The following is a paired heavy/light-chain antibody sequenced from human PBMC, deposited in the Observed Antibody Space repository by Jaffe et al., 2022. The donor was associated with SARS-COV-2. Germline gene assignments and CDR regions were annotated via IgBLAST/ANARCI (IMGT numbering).Heavy chain of an antibody. V-gene: IGHV3-74*01. J-gene: IGHJ4*02. CDR1: GFIFSSYW. CDR3: ARETGDSGSWYHDY. CDR2: IKTDGSST. Sequence: EVQLVESGGDLVQTGGSLRLSCVASGFIFSSYWMHWVRHVPGKGLVWVSRIKTDGSSTNYAGSVKGRFTVSRDNAKNTLYLQMSSLRAEDTAVYYCARETGDSGSWYHDYWGQGTLVTVSS. D-gene: IGHD6-13*01.
Light chain of an antibody. Sequence: QSALTQPASVSGSPGQSITISCTGTSSDVGGYNYVSWYQLHPGKAPKLMIYDVSNRPSGVSNRFSGSKSGNTASLTISGLQAEDEADYYCSSYTSSITWVFGGGTKLTVL. CDR3: SSYTSSITWV. V-gene: IGLV2-14*01. CDR1: SSDVGGYNY. J-gene: IGLJ3*02. CDR2: DVS.